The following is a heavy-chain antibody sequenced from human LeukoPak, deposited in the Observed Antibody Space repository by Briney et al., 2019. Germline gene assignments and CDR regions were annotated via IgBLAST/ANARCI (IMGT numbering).Heavy chain of an antibody. CDR3: AELGITMIGGV. Sequence: GGSLRLSCAASGFTFSSYGMHWVRQAPGKGLEWVSGISWNSGSIGYADSVKGRFTIYRDNAKNSLYLQMNSLRAEDTAVYYCAELGITMIGGVWGKGTTVTISS. V-gene: IGHV3-9*01. D-gene: IGHD3-10*02. J-gene: IGHJ6*04. CDR1: GFTFSSYG. CDR2: ISWNSGSI.